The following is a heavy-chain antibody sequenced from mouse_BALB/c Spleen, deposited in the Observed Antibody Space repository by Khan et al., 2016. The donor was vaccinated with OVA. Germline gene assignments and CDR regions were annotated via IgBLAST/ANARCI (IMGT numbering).Heavy chain of an antibody. Sequence: QVQLQQSGAELVRPGTSVKVSCEASGYAFTNYLIEWVKQRPGQGLEWIGVINPGSGGTNYNEKFKGKATLTADKSSSTAYMQLSSLTSDDSAVYFCARRDYAMDYWGQGTSVTVSS. CDR1: GYAFTNYL. V-gene: IGHV1-54*01. J-gene: IGHJ4*01. CDR2: INPGSGGT. CDR3: ARRDYAMDY.